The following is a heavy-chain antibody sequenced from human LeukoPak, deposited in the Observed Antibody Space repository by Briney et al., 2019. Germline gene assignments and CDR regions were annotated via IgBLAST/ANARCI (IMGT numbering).Heavy chain of an antibody. V-gene: IGHV3-33*01. CDR2: IWYDGSNK. D-gene: IGHD3-22*01. CDR3: ARILGDYYDSSGSYFGY. CDR1: GFTLSSYG. J-gene: IGHJ4*02. Sequence: GGSLRLSCAASGFTLSSYGMHWVRQAPGKGLEWVAVIWYDGSNKYYADSVKGRFTISRDNSKNTLYLRMNSLRAEDTAVYYCARILGDYYDSSGSYFGYWGQGTLVTVSS.